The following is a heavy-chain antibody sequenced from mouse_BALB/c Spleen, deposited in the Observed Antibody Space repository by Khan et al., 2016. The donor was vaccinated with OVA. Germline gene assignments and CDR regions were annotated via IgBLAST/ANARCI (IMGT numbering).Heavy chain of an antibody. CDR1: GYSITSDYA. D-gene: IGHD1-1*01. CDR2: ISYSGRT. J-gene: IGHJ2*01. Sequence: EVQLQESGPGLVKPSQSLSLTCTVTGYSITSDYAWNWIRQFPGNKLEWMGYISYSGRTSYNPSLTSRTSITRDTSMNQFFLQLNSVTTEDTATYYCARSVTITTVVATDFDYWGQGTTLTVSS. V-gene: IGHV3-2*02. CDR3: ARSVTITTVVATDFDY.